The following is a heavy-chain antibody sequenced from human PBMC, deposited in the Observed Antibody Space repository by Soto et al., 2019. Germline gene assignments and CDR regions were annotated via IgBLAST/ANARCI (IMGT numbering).Heavy chain of an antibody. CDR2: ISSSSSTI. Sequence: EVQLVESGGGLVQPGGSLRLSCAASGFTFSSYSMNWVRLAPGKGLEWVSFISSSSSTIYYADSVKGRFTIPRDNAKNSLYLQMNSLRAEDTAVYYCARVVEWFGDRYYYGMDVWGQGTTVTVSS. CDR1: GFTFSSYS. V-gene: IGHV3-48*01. CDR3: ARVVEWFGDRYYYGMDV. J-gene: IGHJ6*02. D-gene: IGHD3-10*01.